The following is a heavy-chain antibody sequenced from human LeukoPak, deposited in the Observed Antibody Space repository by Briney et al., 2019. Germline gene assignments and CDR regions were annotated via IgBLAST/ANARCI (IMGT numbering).Heavy chain of an antibody. CDR3: ARDSEMATMSYYYGMDV. V-gene: IGHV1-69*13. Sequence: GASVKVSCKASGGTFSSYAISWVRQAPGQGLEWMGGIIPIFGTANYAQKFQGRVTITADESTSTAYMELSSLRSEDTAVYYCARDSEMATMSYYYGMDVWGQGTTVTVSS. J-gene: IGHJ6*02. CDR1: GGTFSSYA. CDR2: IIPIFGTA. D-gene: IGHD5-24*01.